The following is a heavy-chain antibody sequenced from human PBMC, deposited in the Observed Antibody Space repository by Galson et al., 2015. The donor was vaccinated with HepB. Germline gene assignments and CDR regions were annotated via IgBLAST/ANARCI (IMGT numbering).Heavy chain of an antibody. CDR1: GFSFSSFG. CDR2: ISADSASK. Sequence: SLRLSCAASGFSFSSFGMHWVRQAPDKGLEWVAIISADSASKYYADSVKGRFTISRDNSKNTVYLQMDSLRAEDTAVYYCAKRGDHYNGDGYYAPFDQWGQGTLVTVSS. J-gene: IGHJ4*02. CDR3: AKRGDHYNGDGYYAPFDQ. D-gene: IGHD3-3*01. V-gene: IGHV3-30*18.